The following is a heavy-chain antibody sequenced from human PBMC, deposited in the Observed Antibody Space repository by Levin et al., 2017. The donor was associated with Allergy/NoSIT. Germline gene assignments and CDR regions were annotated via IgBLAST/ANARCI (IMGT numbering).Heavy chain of an antibody. CDR1: GGSFSGYY. CDR2: INHSGST. D-gene: IGHD3-9*01. J-gene: IGHJ6*03. CDR3: AREVPLRYFDCPYMDV. Sequence: SETLSLTCAVYGGSFSGYYWSWIRQPPGKGLEWIGEINHSGSTNYNPSLKSRVTISVDTSKNQFSLKLSSVTAADTAVYYCAREVPLRYFDCPYMDVWGQGTTVTVSS. V-gene: IGHV4-34*01.